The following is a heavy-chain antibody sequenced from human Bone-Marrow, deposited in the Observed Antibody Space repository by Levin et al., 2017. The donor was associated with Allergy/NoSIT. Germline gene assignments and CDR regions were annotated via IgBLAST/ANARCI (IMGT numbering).Heavy chain of an antibody. J-gene: IGHJ3*02. Sequence: ASVKVSCKASGYTFTSYGISWVRQAPGQGLEWMGWISAYNGNTNYAQKLQGRVTMTTDTSTSTAYMELRSLRSDDTAVYYCARVGGIAVAGLPDAFDIWGQGTMVTVSS. D-gene: IGHD6-19*01. CDR2: ISAYNGNT. CDR1: GYTFTSYG. V-gene: IGHV1-18*01. CDR3: ARVGGIAVAGLPDAFDI.